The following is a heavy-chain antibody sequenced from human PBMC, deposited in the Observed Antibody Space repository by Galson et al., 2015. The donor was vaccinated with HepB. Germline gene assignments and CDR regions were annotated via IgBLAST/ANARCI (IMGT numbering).Heavy chain of an antibody. Sequence: SLRLSCAASGFTFSSYAMSWVRQAPGKGLEWVSAISGSGGSTYYADSVKGRFTISRDNSKNTLYLQMNSLRAEDTAVYYCAKTLLLGYCSSTSCYENFYYYGMDVWGQGTTVTVSS. CDR1: GFTFSSYA. V-gene: IGHV3-23*01. D-gene: IGHD2-2*01. J-gene: IGHJ6*02. CDR2: ISGSGGST. CDR3: AKTLLLGYCSSTSCYENFYYYGMDV.